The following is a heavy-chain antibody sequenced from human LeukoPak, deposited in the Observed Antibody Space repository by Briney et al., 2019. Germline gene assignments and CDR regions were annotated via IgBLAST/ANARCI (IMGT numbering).Heavy chain of an antibody. D-gene: IGHD6-13*01. J-gene: IGHJ4*02. CDR3: ARHRRIAGFDY. V-gene: IGHV4-4*09. CDR1: GASITSYY. Sequence: PSETLSLTCTVSGASITSYYWSWIRQPPGKGLEWLGYSYNNGYIQTTGTANYNPSLKRRVTISVDTSKNQFSLRLSSVTAADTAMYYCARHRRIAGFDYWGQGTLVTVSS. CDR2: SYNNGYIQTTGTA.